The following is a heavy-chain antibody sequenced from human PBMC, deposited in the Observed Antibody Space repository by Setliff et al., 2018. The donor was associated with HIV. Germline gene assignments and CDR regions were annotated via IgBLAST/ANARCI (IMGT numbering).Heavy chain of an antibody. J-gene: IGHJ3*02. Sequence: SETLSLTCTVSGGSISSYYWSWIRQPPGKGLEWIGYIYYSGSTNYNPSLKSRVTISVDTSKNQFSLKLSSVTAADTAVYYCASAPIVVVIPHAFDIWGQGTMVTVSS. CDR2: IYYSGST. CDR1: GGSISSYY. D-gene: IGHD3-22*01. V-gene: IGHV4-59*01. CDR3: ASAPIVVVIPHAFDI.